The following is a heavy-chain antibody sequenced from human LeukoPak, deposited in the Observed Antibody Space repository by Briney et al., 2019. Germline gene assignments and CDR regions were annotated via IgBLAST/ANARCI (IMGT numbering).Heavy chain of an antibody. CDR3: ARVPVGDYYYYYMDV. J-gene: IGHJ6*03. CDR2: INHSGST. D-gene: IGHD3-16*01. V-gene: IGHV4-34*01. Sequence: SETLSLTCAVYGESFSGYYWSWIRQPPGKGLEWIGEINHSGSTNYNPSLKSRVTISVDTSKNQFSLKLSSVTAADTAVYYCARVPVGDYYYYYMDVWGKGTTVTVSS. CDR1: GESFSGYY.